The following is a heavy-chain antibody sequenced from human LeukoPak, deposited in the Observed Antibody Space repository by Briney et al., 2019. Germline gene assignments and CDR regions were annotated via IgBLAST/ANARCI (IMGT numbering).Heavy chain of an antibody. V-gene: IGHV4-34*01. CDR2: INHSGST. CDR3: ARGARLGSYGHFDY. Sequence: PSETLSLTCAVYGVSFSGYYWSWIRQPPGKGLEWIGEINHSGSTNYNPSLKSRVTISVDTSKNQFSLKLSSVTAADTAVYYCARGARLGSYGHFDYWGQGTLVTVSS. D-gene: IGHD5-18*01. J-gene: IGHJ4*02. CDR1: GVSFSGYY.